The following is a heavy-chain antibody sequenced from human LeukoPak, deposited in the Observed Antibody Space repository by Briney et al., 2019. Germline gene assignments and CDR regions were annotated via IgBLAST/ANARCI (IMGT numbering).Heavy chain of an antibody. D-gene: IGHD3-10*01. CDR1: GGSISSSIYY. V-gene: IGHV4-39*07. J-gene: IGHJ4*02. CDR3: ARDPYYGSGSQIDY. Sequence: SETLSLTCTVSGGSISSSIYYWGWIRQSPGKGLEWIGSIYHSGSTYYNPSLKSRVTISVDTSKNQFSLKLSSVTAADTAVYYCARDPYYGSGSQIDYWGQGTLVTVSS. CDR2: IYHSGST.